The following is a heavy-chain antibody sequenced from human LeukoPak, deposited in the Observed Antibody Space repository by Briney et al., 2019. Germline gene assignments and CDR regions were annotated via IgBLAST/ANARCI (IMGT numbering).Heavy chain of an antibody. D-gene: IGHD3-9*01. Sequence: SETLSLTCTVSGGSISSSRNYWGWIRQHPGKGLEWIGYIYYSGSTYYNPSLKSRVTISVDTSKNQFSLKLSSVTAADTAVYYCARMLDWSLDYWGQGTLVTVSS. V-gene: IGHV4-31*03. J-gene: IGHJ4*02. CDR1: GGSISSSRNY. CDR3: ARMLDWSLDY. CDR2: IYYSGST.